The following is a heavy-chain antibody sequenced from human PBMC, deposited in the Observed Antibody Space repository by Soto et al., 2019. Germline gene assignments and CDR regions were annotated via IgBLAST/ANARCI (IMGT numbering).Heavy chain of an antibody. Sequence: SETLSLTCTVSGGSISSYYWGWIRQPPGKGLEWIGSVFHSGNTYYNPSLESRVTISVDTSKNQFFLKLTSVTAADTAVYYRARTDYFDYWGPGTLVTVSS. CDR2: VFHSGNT. J-gene: IGHJ4*02. CDR3: ARTDYFDY. CDR1: GGSISSYY. V-gene: IGHV4-38-2*02.